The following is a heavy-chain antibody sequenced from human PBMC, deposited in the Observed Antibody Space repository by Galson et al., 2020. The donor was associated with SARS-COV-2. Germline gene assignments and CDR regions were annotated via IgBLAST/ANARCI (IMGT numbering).Heavy chain of an antibody. CDR3: ARGRYSSGWYGLVNWFDP. CDR1: GGSFSGYY. Sequence: SETLSLTCAVYGGSFSGYYWSWIRQPPGKGLEWIGEINHSGSTNYNPSLESRVTISVDTSKNQFSLKLSSVTAADTAVYYCARGRYSSGWYGLVNWFDPWGQGTLVTVSS. J-gene: IGHJ5*02. V-gene: IGHV4-34*01. CDR2: INHSGST. D-gene: IGHD6-19*01.